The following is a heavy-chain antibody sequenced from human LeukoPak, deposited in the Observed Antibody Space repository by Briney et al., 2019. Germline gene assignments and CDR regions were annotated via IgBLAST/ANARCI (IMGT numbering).Heavy chain of an antibody. J-gene: IGHJ4*02. Sequence: SETLSLTCSVSGGSISLSYYYWGWIRQPPGKALEWIGSVYYSGTTSYNPSLKSRVTISVDMSKNHFSLRLSSVTAADTAVYYCARGRYSSGWLNRFGYWGQGTLVTVSS. CDR1: GGSISLSYYY. V-gene: IGHV4-39*02. CDR2: VYYSGTT. CDR3: ARGRYSSGWLNRFGY. D-gene: IGHD6-19*01.